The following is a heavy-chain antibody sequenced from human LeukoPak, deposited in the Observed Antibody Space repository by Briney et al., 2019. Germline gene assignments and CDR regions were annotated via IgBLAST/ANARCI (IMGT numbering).Heavy chain of an antibody. CDR2: LDPEDGEA. Sequence: ASVKVSCKVSGYTLSDLAMHWVRQAPGKRLEWMVGLDPEDGEAIYAQPLQRRVTMTEDTSSDRAYMVLSSLRSADAAVYYCATRNFGDYGAFDIWGQGTMVTASS. CDR1: GYTLSDLA. CDR3: ATRNFGDYGAFDI. V-gene: IGHV1-24*01. D-gene: IGHD4-17*01. J-gene: IGHJ3*02.